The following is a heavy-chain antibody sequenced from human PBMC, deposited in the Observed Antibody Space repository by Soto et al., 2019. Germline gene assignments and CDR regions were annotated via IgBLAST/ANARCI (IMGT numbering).Heavy chain of an antibody. CDR3: VRSGDYRSGSYWYFFDY. J-gene: IGHJ4*02. Sequence: GGSLRLSCAASGFAFRSYWMGWVRQVPGKGLEWVANIKQDGSEKNYVDSVKGRFTISRDNAKNSLFLQLNSLRAEDTALYYSVRSGDYRSGSYWYFFDYWGQGALVTVSS. CDR1: GFAFRSYW. V-gene: IGHV3-7*05. D-gene: IGHD3-10*01. CDR2: IKQDGSEK.